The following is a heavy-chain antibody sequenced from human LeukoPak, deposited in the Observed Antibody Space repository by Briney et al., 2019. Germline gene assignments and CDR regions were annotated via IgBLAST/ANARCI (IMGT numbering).Heavy chain of an antibody. Sequence: SETLSLTCAVSGSSINTDYFWGWIRQPPGQGLEWIGSIHHSGRTYYSPSLKSRVTISLDTSKNQFSLNLSSVTAADTAVYYCVRDNFYSIFDYWGQGTLVTVSS. D-gene: IGHD2-21*02. CDR3: VRDNFYSIFDY. CDR2: IHHSGRT. J-gene: IGHJ4*02. CDR1: GSSINTDYF. V-gene: IGHV4-38-2*02.